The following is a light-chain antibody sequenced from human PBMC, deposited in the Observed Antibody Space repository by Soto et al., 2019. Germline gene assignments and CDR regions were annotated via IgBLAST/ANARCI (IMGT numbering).Light chain of an antibody. CDR2: GNS. CDR1: SSNIGAGYD. Sequence: QSVLTQPPSVSGAPGQRVTISCTGSSSNIGAGYDVHWYQQLPGTAPKLLIYGNSNRPSGVPDRFSGSKSGTSASLAITGLQAEDEADYYCQSYDSSLSGGEVVGGGTKLTVL. CDR3: QSYDSSLSGGEV. J-gene: IGLJ2*01. V-gene: IGLV1-40*01.